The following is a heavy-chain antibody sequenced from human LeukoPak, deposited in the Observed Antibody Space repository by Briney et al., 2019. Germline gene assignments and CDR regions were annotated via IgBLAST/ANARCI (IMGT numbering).Heavy chain of an antibody. CDR1: GGSISSGGYS. CDR3: ARRGRARGLWFGEFNHYFDY. D-gene: IGHD3-10*01. Sequence: PSETLSLTCAVSGGSISSGGYSWSWIRQPPGKGLEWIGYIYYSGSTYYNPSLKSRVTISVDTSKNQFSLKLSSVTAADTAVYYCARRGRARGLWFGEFNHYFDYWGQGTLVTVSS. CDR2: IYYSGST. J-gene: IGHJ4*02. V-gene: IGHV4-30-4*07.